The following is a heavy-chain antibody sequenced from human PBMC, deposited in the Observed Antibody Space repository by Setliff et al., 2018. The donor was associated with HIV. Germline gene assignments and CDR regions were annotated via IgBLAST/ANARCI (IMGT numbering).Heavy chain of an antibody. J-gene: IGHJ4*02. V-gene: IGHV4-39*01. Sequence: SETLSLTCTVSGGSISSSTYYWGWIRQPPGKGLEWIGTIYYSGSTYYNPSLKSRVTISVDTSKNQFSLKLSSVTAADTAVYYCARGLSFYDPGGFDYWGQGTLVTVSS. CDR2: IYYSGST. CDR1: GGSISSSTYY. D-gene: IGHD3-22*01. CDR3: ARGLSFYDPGGFDY.